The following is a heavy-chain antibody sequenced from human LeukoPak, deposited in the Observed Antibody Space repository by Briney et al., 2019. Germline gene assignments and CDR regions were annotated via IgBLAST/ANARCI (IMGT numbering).Heavy chain of an antibody. Sequence: PSETLSLTCTVSGGSISSSSYYWTWIRQPPGKVLEWIGSIYYSGSTNYNRSLETRVTISVDTSKNQFPLKLTSVTAADTAVYYCARGFDAFDIWGQGTMVTVSS. J-gene: IGHJ3*02. CDR2: IYYSGST. V-gene: IGHV4-61*01. CDR3: ARGFDAFDI. CDR1: GGSISSSSYY.